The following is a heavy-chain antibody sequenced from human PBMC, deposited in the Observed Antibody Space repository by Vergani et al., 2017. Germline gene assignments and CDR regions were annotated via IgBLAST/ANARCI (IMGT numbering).Heavy chain of an antibody. J-gene: IGHJ4*02. V-gene: IGHV4-31*03. CDR3: AIMGGYDKGDAFRIGYFDS. CDR2: IYSTGST. D-gene: IGHD3-22*01. Sequence: QVQLQESGPGLVKPSQTLSLTCSVSGDSISSGVYYWNWIRQHPGKGLEWIGYIYSTGSTHHNPSLRRRINMSVDTSKNQFSLKLNSVTAADTAMYYCAIMGGYDKGDAFRIGYFDSWGPGILVTVSS. CDR1: GDSISSGVYY.